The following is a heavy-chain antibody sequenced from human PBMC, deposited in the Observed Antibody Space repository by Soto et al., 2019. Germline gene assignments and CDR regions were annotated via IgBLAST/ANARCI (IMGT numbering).Heavy chain of an antibody. CDR1: GFTFSSYA. Sequence: EVQLLESGGGLVQPGGSLRLSCAASGFTFSSYAMSWVRQAPGKGLEWVSAISGSGGSTYYADSVKGRFTISRDNSKNTLYLQMNSLRAEDTAVYYCAMVRGVIVPLGPLGYFDYWGQGTLVTVSS. CDR3: AMVRGVIVPLGPLGYFDY. CDR2: ISGSGGST. V-gene: IGHV3-23*01. J-gene: IGHJ4*02. D-gene: IGHD3-10*01.